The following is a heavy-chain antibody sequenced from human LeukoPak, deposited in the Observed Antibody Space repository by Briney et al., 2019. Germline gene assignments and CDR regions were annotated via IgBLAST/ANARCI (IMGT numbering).Heavy chain of an antibody. V-gene: IGHV1-8*01. CDR1: GYTFTSYD. CDR2: MNPNSGNT. J-gene: IGHJ4*02. D-gene: IGHD6-19*01. CDR3: ARGAWGYISSGIDY. Sequence: ASVKVSCKASGYTFTSYDINWVRQATGQGLEWMGWMNPNSGNTGYAQKFQGRVTMTRNTSISTAYMELSSLRSGDTAVYYCARGAWGYISSGIDYGGQGPLVTVPS.